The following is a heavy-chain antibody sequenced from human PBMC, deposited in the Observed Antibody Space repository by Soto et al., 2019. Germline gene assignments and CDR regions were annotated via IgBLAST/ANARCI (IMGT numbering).Heavy chain of an antibody. CDR3: ARPRSSRGLWSARFDY. V-gene: IGHV3-48*01. CDR2: ISSSSSTI. CDR1: GFTFSSYS. Sequence: EVQLVESGGGLVQPGGSLRLSCAASGFTFSSYSMNWVRQAPGQGLEWVSYISSSSSTIYYADYVKGRFTISRDNAKNSQYLQMNSLRAEDTAVYYCARPRSSRGLWSARFDYWGQGTLVTVSS. D-gene: IGHD3-3*01. J-gene: IGHJ4*02.